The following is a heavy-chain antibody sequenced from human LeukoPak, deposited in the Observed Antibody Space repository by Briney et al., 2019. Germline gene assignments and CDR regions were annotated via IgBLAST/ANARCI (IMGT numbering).Heavy chain of an antibody. CDR2: IYYSGST. J-gene: IGHJ4*02. D-gene: IGHD2-15*01. CDR3: ATLGYCSGGSCSRPPPPYSRFDY. CDR1: GGSISSGGYY. V-gene: IGHV4-31*03. Sequence: SRTLSLTCTVSGGSISSGGYYWGWIRQHPGKGLEWIGYIYYSGSTYYNPSLKSRVTISVDTSKNQFSLKLSSVTAADTAVYYCATLGYCSGGSCSRPPPPYSRFDYWGQGPLVTVSS.